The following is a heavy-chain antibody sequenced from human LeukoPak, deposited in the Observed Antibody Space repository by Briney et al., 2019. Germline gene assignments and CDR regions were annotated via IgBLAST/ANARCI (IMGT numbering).Heavy chain of an antibody. CDR1: GFTFSDYY. V-gene: IGHV3-11*06. Sequence: GGSLRLSCAASGFTFSDYYMSWIRQAPGKGLEWVSYISSSSYTNYADSVKGRFTISRDNAKNSLYLQMNSLRAEDTAVYYCARYYGDYKGYFDYWGQGTLVTVSS. J-gene: IGHJ4*02. CDR2: ISSSSYT. CDR3: ARYYGDYKGYFDY. D-gene: IGHD4-17*01.